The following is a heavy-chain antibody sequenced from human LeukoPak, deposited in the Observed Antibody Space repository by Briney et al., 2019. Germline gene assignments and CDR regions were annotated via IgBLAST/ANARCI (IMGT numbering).Heavy chain of an antibody. CDR1: GFTFSSYS. Sequence: PGGSLRLSCAASGFTFSSYSMNWVRQAPGKGLEWVSSISSSSSYIYYADSVKGRFTISRDNAKNSLYLQMNSLRAEDTAVYYCARDRRHSSSWYHYMDVWGKGTTVTISS. J-gene: IGHJ6*03. V-gene: IGHV3-21*01. CDR3: ARDRRHSSSWYHYMDV. D-gene: IGHD6-13*01. CDR2: ISSSSSYI.